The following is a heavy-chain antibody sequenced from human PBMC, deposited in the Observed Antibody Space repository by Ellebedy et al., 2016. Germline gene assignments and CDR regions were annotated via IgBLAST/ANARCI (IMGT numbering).Heavy chain of an antibody. CDR1: GLQFSNFF. V-gene: IGHV3-23*01. Sequence: GGSLRLXCAVSGLQFSNFFMSWVRQAPGKGLEWVSTISGGGDNTYIAESVKGRFIISRDNSENTLYLQMNGLTADDTAVYYCRPGHYSGSWGQGSLVTVSS. J-gene: IGHJ4*02. CDR2: ISGGGDNT. CDR3: RPGHYSGS.